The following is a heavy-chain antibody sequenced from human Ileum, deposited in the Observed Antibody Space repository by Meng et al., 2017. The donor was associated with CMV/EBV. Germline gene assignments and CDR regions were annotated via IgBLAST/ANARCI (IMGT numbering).Heavy chain of an antibody. D-gene: IGHD5-12*01. CDR3: ARRGYSYGFDY. CDR1: GDSFTSYW. CDR2: VYPGDSDT. J-gene: IGHJ4*02. Sequence: GESLKISCKGSGDSFTSYWSAWVRQMPGKGLEWMGIVYPGDSDTRYRPSFQGQVTTSVDKSISTAYLLWSSLKASDSAIYYCARRGYSYGFDYWGQGSLVTVSS. V-gene: IGHV5-51*01.